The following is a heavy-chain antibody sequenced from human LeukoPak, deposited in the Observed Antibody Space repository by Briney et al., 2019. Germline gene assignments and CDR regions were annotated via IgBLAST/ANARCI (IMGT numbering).Heavy chain of an antibody. J-gene: IGHJ4*02. CDR3: ARGQEDCSSTSCYSTLWDY. CDR2: INHSGST. Sequence: MSSETLSLTCAVYGRSFSGYYWSWIRQPPGKGLEWIGEINHSGSTNYNPSLKSRVTISVDTSKNQFSLKLSSVTAADTAVYYCARGQEDCSSTSCYSTLWDYWGQGTLVTVSS. CDR1: GRSFSGYY. D-gene: IGHD2-2*01. V-gene: IGHV4-34*01.